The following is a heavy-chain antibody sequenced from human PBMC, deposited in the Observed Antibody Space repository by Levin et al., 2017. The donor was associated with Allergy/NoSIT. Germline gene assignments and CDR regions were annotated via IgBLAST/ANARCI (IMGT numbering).Heavy chain of an antibody. CDR2: IKTKAEGEPR. V-gene: IGHV3-15*01. CDR3: TTAEVIDAFDI. CDR1: GFTFSHVW. D-gene: IGHD2-21*01. J-gene: IGHJ3*02. Sequence: KPGGSLRLSCVASGFTFSHVWMHWVRQAPGKGLEWVGRIKTKAEGEPRDYGAPVKGRFTISRDDSKSTLYLQMNSLETEDTAVYFCTTAEVIDAFDIWGQGTMVTVSS.